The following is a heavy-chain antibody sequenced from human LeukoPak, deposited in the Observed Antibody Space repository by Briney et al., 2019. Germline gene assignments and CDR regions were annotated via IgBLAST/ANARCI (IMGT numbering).Heavy chain of an antibody. Sequence: SETLSLTCTVSGGSISSYYWSWIRQPPGKGLEWIGYIYYSGSTNYNPSLKSRVTISVDTSKNQFSLKLSSVIAADTAVYYCARGPFWSGYYDYWGQGTLVTVSS. D-gene: IGHD3-3*01. CDR1: GGSISSYY. CDR2: IYYSGST. V-gene: IGHV4-59*01. J-gene: IGHJ4*02. CDR3: ARGPFWSGYYDY.